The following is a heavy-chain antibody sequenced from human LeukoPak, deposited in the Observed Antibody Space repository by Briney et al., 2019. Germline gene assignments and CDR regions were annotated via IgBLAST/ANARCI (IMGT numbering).Heavy chain of an antibody. CDR2: IYYSGST. Sequence: SETLSLTCTVSGGSISSSSYYWGWIRQPPGKGLEWIGSIYYSGSTYYNPSLKSRVTISVDTSKNQFSLKLSSVTAADTAVYYCARHFCDSSGYSTPDDAFDIWGQGTMVTVSS. CDR3: ARHFCDSSGYSTPDDAFDI. J-gene: IGHJ3*02. CDR1: GGSISSSSYY. D-gene: IGHD3-22*01. V-gene: IGHV4-39*01.